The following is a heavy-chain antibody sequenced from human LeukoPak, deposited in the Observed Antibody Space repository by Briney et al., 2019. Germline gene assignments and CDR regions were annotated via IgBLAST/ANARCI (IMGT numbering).Heavy chain of an antibody. CDR2: ISSSSSTI. CDR1: GFTFSSYS. Sequence: GGSLRLSCAASGFTFSSYSMNWVRQAPGKGLEWVSYISSSSSTIYYADSVKGRFTISRDNAKNSLYLQMNSLRAEDTAVYYCARQYYDSSGYNYYGMDVWGQGTTVTVSS. CDR3: ARQYYDSSGYNYYGMDV. D-gene: IGHD3-22*01. J-gene: IGHJ6*02. V-gene: IGHV3-48*04.